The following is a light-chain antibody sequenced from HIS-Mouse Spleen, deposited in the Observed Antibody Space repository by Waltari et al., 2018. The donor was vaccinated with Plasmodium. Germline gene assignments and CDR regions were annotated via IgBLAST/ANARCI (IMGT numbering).Light chain of an antibody. V-gene: IGLV1-47*01. CDR3: AAWDDSLSGWV. CDR2: RNT. J-gene: IGLJ3*02. Sequence: QSVLTQPPSASGTPGQRVTISCSGSSSNIGSNYVYCYQQLPGTAPKLHIYRNTQWPSGVPYRFSGSKSGTAASLAISGLRSEDEADYYCAAWDDSLSGWVFGGGTKLTVL. CDR1: SSNIGSNY.